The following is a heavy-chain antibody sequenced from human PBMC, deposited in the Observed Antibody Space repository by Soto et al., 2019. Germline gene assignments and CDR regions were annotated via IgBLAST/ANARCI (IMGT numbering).Heavy chain of an antibody. CDR1: GFIFDTYA. J-gene: IGHJ6*03. CDR2: ISASGDAT. V-gene: IGHV3-23*01. D-gene: IGHD2-21*01. CDR3: VRNGPTVSEIVPSGSYYYMDV. Sequence: GGSLRLSCVASGFIFDTYAMSWVRQAPGKGLAWVSAISASGDATYDADSVKGRFTISRDNGKRTLYLHMNSLRAEDTALYYCVRNGPTVSEIVPSGSYYYMDVWGKGTTVTVSS.